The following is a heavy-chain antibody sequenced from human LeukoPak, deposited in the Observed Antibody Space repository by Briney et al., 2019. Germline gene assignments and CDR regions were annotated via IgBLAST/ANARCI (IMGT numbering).Heavy chain of an antibody. CDR1: GFTFSSYS. D-gene: IGHD3-22*01. V-gene: IGHV3-30*18. CDR3: AKDRLGALYYYDSSGYYRFDY. J-gene: IGHJ4*01. CDR2: ISYDGSNQ. Sequence: GGSLRLSCAASGFTFSSYSMNWVRQAPGKGLEWVAVISYDGSNQYYADTVKGRFTISRDNSKNTLYLQMNSLRAEDTAVYYCAKDRLGALYYYDSSGYYRFDYWGQGTLVTVSS.